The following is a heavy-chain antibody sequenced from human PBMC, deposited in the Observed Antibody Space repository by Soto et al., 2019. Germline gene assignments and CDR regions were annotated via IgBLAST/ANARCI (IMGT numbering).Heavy chain of an antibody. D-gene: IGHD3-16*01. J-gene: IGHJ6*02. Sequence: EVQLVESGGGLVKPGGSLRLSCAASGFTFSSYSMNWVRQAPGKGLEWVSSISSSSSYIYYADSVKGRFTISRDNAKNSLYLQMNSLRDEDTAVYYCARDYFGLGESRAYYGMDVWGQGTTVTVSS. CDR1: GFTFSSYS. CDR2: ISSSSSYI. V-gene: IGHV3-21*01. CDR3: ARDYFGLGESRAYYGMDV.